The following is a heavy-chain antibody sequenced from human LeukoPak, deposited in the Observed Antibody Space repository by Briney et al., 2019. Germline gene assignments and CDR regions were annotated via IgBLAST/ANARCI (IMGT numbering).Heavy chain of an antibody. J-gene: IGHJ6*03. Sequence: ASVKVSCKASGYTFTGYYMHWVRQAPGQGLEWMGWINPNSGGTNYAQKFQGRVTMTRDTSISTAYMELSRLRSDDTAVYYCARGPRYCSSTSCYTNYYYYYMDVWGQGTTVTVSS. D-gene: IGHD2-2*02. CDR3: ARGPRYCSSTSCYTNYYYYYMDV. CDR1: GYTFTGYY. V-gene: IGHV1-2*02. CDR2: INPNSGGT.